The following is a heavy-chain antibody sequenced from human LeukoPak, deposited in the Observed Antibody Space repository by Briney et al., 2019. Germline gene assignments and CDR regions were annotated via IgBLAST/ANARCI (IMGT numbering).Heavy chain of an antibody. CDR3: ARELDCSGGSCYYYYYYGMDV. V-gene: IGHV1-2*02. CDR2: INPNSGGT. D-gene: IGHD2-15*01. Sequence: ASVKVSCKASGYTFTSYYMHWVRQAPGQGLEWMGWINPNSGGTNYAQKFQGRVTMTRDTSISTAYMELSRLRSDDTAVYYCARELDCSGGSCYYYYYYGMDVWGQGTTVTVSS. CDR1: GYTFTSYY. J-gene: IGHJ6*02.